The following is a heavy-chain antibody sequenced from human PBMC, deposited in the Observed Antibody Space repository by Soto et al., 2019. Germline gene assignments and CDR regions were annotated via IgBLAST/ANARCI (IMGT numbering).Heavy chain of an antibody. J-gene: IGHJ3*02. CDR2: ISGSDDST. D-gene: IGHD6-19*01. CDR1: GFTFSSYA. V-gene: IGHV3-23*01. CDR3: VKAGAGAGTYDAFDI. Sequence: PGGSLRLSCAASGFTFSSYAMGWVRQAPGKGLEWVSAISGSDDSTDYADSVKGRFTISRDYSKSTLYLQMSSLGAEDTAVYYCVKAGAGAGTYDAFDIWGQGTMVTVSS.